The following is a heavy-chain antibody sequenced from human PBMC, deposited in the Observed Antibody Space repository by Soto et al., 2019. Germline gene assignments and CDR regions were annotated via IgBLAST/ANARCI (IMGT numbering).Heavy chain of an antibody. Sequence: SDTLSLTCAFYGVSFSGYDLSWIRQPPGKGLEWIGEINHSGSTNYNPSLKSRVTISVDTSKNQFSLKLSSVTAADTAVYYCARVLLLPYFDYWGQGTLVTVS. J-gene: IGHJ4*02. CDR1: GVSFSGYD. CDR2: INHSGST. V-gene: IGHV4-34*01. D-gene: IGHD1-26*01. CDR3: ARVLLLPYFDY.